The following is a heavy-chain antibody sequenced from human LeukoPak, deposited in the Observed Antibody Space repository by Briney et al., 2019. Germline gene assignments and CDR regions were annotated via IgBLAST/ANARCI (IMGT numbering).Heavy chain of an antibody. Sequence: GGSLRLSCAASGFTFDDYAMHWVRQVPGKGLEWVSGINWNSGIIDYADAVKGRFTISGDNAKNSLYLQMNTLRLEDTALYYCAKDIHSGSYYHDAFDIWGQGTMVTVSS. CDR2: INWNSGII. CDR3: AKDIHSGSYYHDAFDI. D-gene: IGHD3-10*01. J-gene: IGHJ3*02. V-gene: IGHV3-9*01. CDR1: GFTFDDYA.